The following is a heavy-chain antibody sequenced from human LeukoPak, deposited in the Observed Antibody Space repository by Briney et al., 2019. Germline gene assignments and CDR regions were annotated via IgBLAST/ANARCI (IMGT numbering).Heavy chain of an antibody. CDR1: GFTFDDYA. CDR3: ATLEGGGFDY. Sequence: GRSLRLSCAASGFTFDDYAMHWVRQAPGKGLEWVSGISWNSGSIGYADSVKGRFTISRDNAKNSLYLQMNSLRAEDTAVYYCATLEGGGFDYWGQGTLVTVSS. CDR2: ISWNSGSI. D-gene: IGHD3-16*01. J-gene: IGHJ4*02. V-gene: IGHV3-9*01.